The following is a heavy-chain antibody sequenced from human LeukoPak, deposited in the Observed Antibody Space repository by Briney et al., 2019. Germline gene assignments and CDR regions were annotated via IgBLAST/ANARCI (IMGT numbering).Heavy chain of an antibody. J-gene: IGHJ4*02. V-gene: IGHV1-18*01. CDR2: IISYNGDT. CDR3: ARDRGFGDYVDEGADILDY. D-gene: IGHD4-17*01. Sequence: ASVTVSCKTSGFSFRNYGVSWVRQAPGQGREWMGCIISYNGDTEFAQKFEGRVSMTTDTSTTTVFMELRSLTSDDTAVYYCARDRGFGDYVDEGADILDYWGQGTLVTVSS. CDR1: GFSFRNYG.